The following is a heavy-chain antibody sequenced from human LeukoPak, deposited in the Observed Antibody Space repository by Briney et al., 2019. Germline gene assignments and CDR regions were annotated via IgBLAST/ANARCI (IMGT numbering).Heavy chain of an antibody. J-gene: IGHJ4*02. D-gene: IGHD2-2*01. Sequence: GGSLRLSCAAAGFTFDDYAMHWVRQAPGKGLEWVSGISWNSGSIGYADSVKGRFTISRDNAKNSLYLQMNNLRAEDTALYYCAKATRTEAGVFDYWGQGTLVTVSS. CDR2: ISWNSGSI. V-gene: IGHV3-9*01. CDR3: AKATRTEAGVFDY. CDR1: GFTFDDYA.